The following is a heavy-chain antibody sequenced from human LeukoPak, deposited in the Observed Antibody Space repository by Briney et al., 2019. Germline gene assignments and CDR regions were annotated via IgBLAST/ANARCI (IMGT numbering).Heavy chain of an antibody. J-gene: IGHJ6*02. CDR1: GFTFSDHY. V-gene: IGHV3-72*01. CDR2: KRDKAHSYTT. D-gene: IGHD2-15*01. Sequence: GGSLRLSCAASGFTFSDHYMDWVRQAPGKGLEWVGRKRDKAHSYTTEYAASVKGRFTISRDDSKNSLYLQMNSLRAEDTAVYYCARDGDITPTDVWGQGTTVTVSS. CDR3: ARDGDITPTDV.